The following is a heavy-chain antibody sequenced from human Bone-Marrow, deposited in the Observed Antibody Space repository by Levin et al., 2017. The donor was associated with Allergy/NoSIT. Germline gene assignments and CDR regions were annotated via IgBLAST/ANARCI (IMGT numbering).Heavy chain of an antibody. J-gene: IGHJ4*02. V-gene: IGHV1-69*13. CDR3: ARARDGYYGSGSFDF. CDR2: IIPAFGST. D-gene: IGHD3-10*01. CDR1: GGCFSNYA. Sequence: SVKVSCKASGGCFSNYAISWVRQAPGQGLEWMGGIIPAFGSTNYAQKFQGRVTIIADESTSTAYMELRSLKSEDTAVYYCARARDGYYGSGSFDFWGQGTLLTVSS.